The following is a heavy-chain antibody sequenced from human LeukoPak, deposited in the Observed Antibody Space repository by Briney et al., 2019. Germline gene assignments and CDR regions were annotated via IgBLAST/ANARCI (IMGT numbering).Heavy chain of an antibody. D-gene: IGHD3-22*01. CDR3: ARDLGQYYDTSDNWFDP. CDR1: GFTFSNYW. V-gene: IGHV3-74*01. Sequence: GGSLRLSCAASGFTFSNYWMHWVLQAPGKGLVWLSRINSDGINTSYADSVKGRFTISRDNAKNTLNLQMNSLRAEDTAVYYCARDLGQYYDTSDNWFDPWGQGTLVTVSS. CDR2: INSDGINT. J-gene: IGHJ5*02.